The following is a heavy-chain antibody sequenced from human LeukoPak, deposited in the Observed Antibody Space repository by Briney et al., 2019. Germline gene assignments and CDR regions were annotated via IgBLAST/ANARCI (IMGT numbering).Heavy chain of an antibody. CDR2: IKENGNEQ. D-gene: IGHD6-6*01. Sequence: GGSLRLSCTSSGFTFSSYWMSWVRQAPGKGPEWVAHIKENGNEQYYADPVKGRFTISRDNAKNSLYLQMNSLRAEDTALYYCAKDIRFEYSSSGYFDYWGQGTLVTVSS. J-gene: IGHJ4*02. CDR1: GFTFSSYW. CDR3: AKDIRFEYSSSGYFDY. V-gene: IGHV3-7*03.